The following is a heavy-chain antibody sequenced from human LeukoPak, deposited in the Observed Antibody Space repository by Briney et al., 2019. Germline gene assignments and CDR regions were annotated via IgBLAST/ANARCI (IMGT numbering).Heavy chain of an antibody. D-gene: IGHD4-17*01. V-gene: IGHV4-34*01. CDR1: GVSFNEYY. CDR3: TRMTTGHDY. CDR2: INHSGYT. Sequence: SETLSLTCAVSGVSFNEYYWSWVRQTPGKGLEWIGEINHSGYTNDSPSLKSRVTLSNDTSRKQFSLNLRSVTVADTGIYYCTRMTTGHDYWGQGTLVTVSS. J-gene: IGHJ4*02.